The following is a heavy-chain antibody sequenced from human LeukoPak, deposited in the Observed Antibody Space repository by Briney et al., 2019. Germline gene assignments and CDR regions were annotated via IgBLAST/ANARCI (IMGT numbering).Heavy chain of an antibody. V-gene: IGHV1-18*01. D-gene: IGHD4-23*01. CDR1: GYTFTSYG. CDR2: INAGNGNT. J-gene: IGHJ3*02. CDR3: ARVGQNYGDDYGGVVAAFDI. Sequence: GASVKVSCKASGYTFTSYGISWVRQAPGQGLEWMGWINAGNGNTKYSQKFQGRVTMTRDTSISTAYMELSRLRSDDTAVYYCARVGQNYGDDYGGVVAAFDIWGQGTMVTVSS.